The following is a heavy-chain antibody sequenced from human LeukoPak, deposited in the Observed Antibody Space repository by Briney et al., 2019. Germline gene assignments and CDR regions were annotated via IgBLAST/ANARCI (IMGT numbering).Heavy chain of an antibody. V-gene: IGHV4-39*07. D-gene: IGHD5-18*01. CDR2: IYYSGST. CDR1: GGSIGSTRYY. Sequence: SETLSLTCTVSGGSIGSTRYYWGWIRQPPGKGLEWIGSIYYSGSTYYNPSLKSRVTISVDTSKNQFSLKLSSVTAADTAVYYCARRSYGTDYFDYWGQGTLVTVSS. CDR3: ARRSYGTDYFDY. J-gene: IGHJ4*02.